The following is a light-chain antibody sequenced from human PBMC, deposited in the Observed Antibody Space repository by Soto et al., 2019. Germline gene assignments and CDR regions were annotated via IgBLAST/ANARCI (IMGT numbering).Light chain of an antibody. CDR2: EVS. J-gene: IGKJ2*01. Sequence: DIVMTQTPLSLSVTPGQPASISCKSSQSLLHSHGSPYLFWYLLKPGQPPQVLIYEVSNRFSGGPDRFSCSGAGTDFELKISRVEAEDVGVYYCMPRIRFRTFGQGTKLEIK. CDR3: MPRIRFRT. CDR1: QSLLHSHGSPY. V-gene: IGKV2D-29*01.